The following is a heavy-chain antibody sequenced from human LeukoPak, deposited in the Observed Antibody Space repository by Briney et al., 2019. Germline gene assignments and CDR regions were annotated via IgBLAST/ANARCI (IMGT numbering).Heavy chain of an antibody. J-gene: IGHJ4*02. V-gene: IGHV4-34*01. D-gene: IGHD3-10*01. Sequence: SETLSLTCAVYGGSFSGYYWSWIRQPPGKGLEWIGEINHSGSTNYNPSLKSRVTISVDTSKNQFSLKLSSVTAADTAVYYCAREGLWFGESYWGQGTLVTVSS. CDR3: AREGLWFGESY. CDR2: INHSGST. CDR1: GGSFSGYY.